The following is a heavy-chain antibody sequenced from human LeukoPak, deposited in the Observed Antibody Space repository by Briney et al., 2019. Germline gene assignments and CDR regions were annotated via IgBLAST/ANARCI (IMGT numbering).Heavy chain of an antibody. CDR3: ARHMGLGYSYGYPYFDY. CDR1: GGSISSYY. V-gene: IGHV4-59*08. Sequence: SETLSLTCTVSGGSISSYYWSWIRQPPGKGMEWIGYIYYSGSTNYNPSLKSRVTISVDTSKNQFSLKLSSVTAADTAVYYCARHMGLGYSYGYPYFDYWGQGTLVTVSS. D-gene: IGHD5-18*01. CDR2: IYYSGST. J-gene: IGHJ4*02.